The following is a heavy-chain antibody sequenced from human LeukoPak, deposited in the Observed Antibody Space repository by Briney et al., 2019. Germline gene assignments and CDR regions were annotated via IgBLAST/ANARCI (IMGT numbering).Heavy chain of an antibody. CDR1: GFTFRTYR. CDR3: ARVRGWVQPPPAYWYFDL. V-gene: IGHV3-30*03. J-gene: IGHJ2*01. D-gene: IGHD5-18*01. CDR2: ISYDGSNK. Sequence: HLGGSLRLSCAASGFTFRTYRMHWVRQAPGKGLEWVADISYDGSNKYYGDSVKGRFTTSRDNSKNTLYLHMNSLRGEDTAVYYCARVRGWVQPPPAYWYFDLWGRGTLVTVSS.